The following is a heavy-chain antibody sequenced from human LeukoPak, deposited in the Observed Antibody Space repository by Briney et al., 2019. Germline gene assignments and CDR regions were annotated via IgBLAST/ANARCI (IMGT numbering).Heavy chain of an antibody. CDR3: ARDYYYDSSDPSAI. Sequence: PGGSLRLSCAASGFTFSSYSLNWVRQAPGKGLEWVSFISSSSSYIYYADSVKGRFTISRDNPRKSLYLQMNSLRADDTAVYYCARDYYYDSSDPSAIWGQGTMVTVSS. J-gene: IGHJ3*02. D-gene: IGHD3-22*01. CDR1: GFTFSSYS. V-gene: IGHV3-21*01. CDR2: ISSSSSYI.